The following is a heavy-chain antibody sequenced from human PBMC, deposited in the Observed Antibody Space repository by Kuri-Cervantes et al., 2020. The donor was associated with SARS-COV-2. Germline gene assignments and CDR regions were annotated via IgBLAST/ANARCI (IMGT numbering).Heavy chain of an antibody. CDR3: ARTHGWFDP. CDR2: ISSSSSTI. J-gene: IGHJ5*02. Sequence: GESLKISCAASGFTFSSYEMNWVRQAPGKGLEWVSYISSSSSTIYYADSVKGRFTISRDNSKNTLYLQMNSLRAEDTAVYYCARTHGWFDPWGQGTLVTVSS. CDR1: GFTFSSYE. V-gene: IGHV3-48*01.